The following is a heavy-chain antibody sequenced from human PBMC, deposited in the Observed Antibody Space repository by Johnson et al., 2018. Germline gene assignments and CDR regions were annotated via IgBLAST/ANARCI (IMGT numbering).Heavy chain of an antibody. CDR3: ARAGLRWFGEYDGMDV. J-gene: IGHJ6*02. CDR1: GFTFSSYD. CDR2: IGTAGDT. D-gene: IGHD3-10*01. Sequence: EVQLLESGGGLVQPGGSLRLSCAASGFTFSSYDMHWVRQATGKGLEWVSAIGTAGDTYYPGSVKGRFTIPRENAKNSLYLQMNSLRAGDTAVYYCARAGLRWFGEYDGMDVWGQGTTVTVSS. V-gene: IGHV3-13*01.